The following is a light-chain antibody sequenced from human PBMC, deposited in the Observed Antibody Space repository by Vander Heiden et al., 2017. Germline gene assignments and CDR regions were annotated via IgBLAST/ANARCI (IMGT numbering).Light chain of an antibody. J-gene: IGLJ3*02. V-gene: IGLV3-21*02. CDR2: DDS. CDR1: NIGTKA. Sequence: SFVLTQPPSVSVAPGQTARITCGGNNIGTKAVHWYQQKPGQAPVLVVYDDSDRPSGIPERFSGSNSGNTATLTISRVEAGDEADYYCQVWDITSDDVVFGGGTRLTVL. CDR3: QVWDITSDDVV.